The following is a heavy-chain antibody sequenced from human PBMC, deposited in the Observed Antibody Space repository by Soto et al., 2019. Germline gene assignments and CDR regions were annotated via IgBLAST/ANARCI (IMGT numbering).Heavy chain of an antibody. CDR2: IWYDGSNK. V-gene: IGHV3-33*01. D-gene: IGHD3-22*01. CDR3: ARTLEKDDSSGYYP. CDR1: GFTFSSYG. Sequence: GGSLRLSCAASGFTFSSYGMHWVRQAPGKGLEWVAVIWYDGSNKYYADSVKGRFTISEDNSKNTLYLQMNSLRAEETAVYYCARTLEKDDSSGYYPWGQGTLVTVSS. J-gene: IGHJ5*02.